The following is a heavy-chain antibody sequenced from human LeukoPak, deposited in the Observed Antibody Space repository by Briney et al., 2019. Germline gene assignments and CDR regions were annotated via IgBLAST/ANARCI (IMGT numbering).Heavy chain of an antibody. CDR2: ISGDGRGT. Sequence: GGSLRLSCAASGFTFSSYAMSWVRLAPGKGLEWVSAISGDGRGTYYADSVKGRFTISRDNSKNTLYLRMNSLRAEDTAVYYCARFSRDGYNLDSWGQGTLVTVSS. CDR3: ARFSRDGYNLDS. J-gene: IGHJ4*02. D-gene: IGHD5-24*01. CDR1: GFTFSSYA. V-gene: IGHV3-23*01.